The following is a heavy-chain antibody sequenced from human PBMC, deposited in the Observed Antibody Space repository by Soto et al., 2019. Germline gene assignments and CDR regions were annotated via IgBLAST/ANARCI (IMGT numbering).Heavy chain of an antibody. J-gene: IGHJ6*02. CDR3: ARERGGAVAGSNYYYYYGMDV. Sequence: GASVKVSCKASGGTFSSYAISWVRQAPGQGLEWMGGIIPIFGTANYAQKLQGRVTITADKSTSTAYMELSSLRSEDTAVYYCARERGGAVAGSNYYYYYGMDVWGQGTTVTVSS. V-gene: IGHV1-69*06. D-gene: IGHD6-19*01. CDR2: IIPIFGTA. CDR1: GGTFSSYA.